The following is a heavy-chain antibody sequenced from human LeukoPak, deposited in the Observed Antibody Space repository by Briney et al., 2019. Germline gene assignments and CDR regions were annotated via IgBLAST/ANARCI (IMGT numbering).Heavy chain of an antibody. CDR2: FIPIFGTA. Sequence: ASVKVSCKASGGTFSSYAISWVGQAPGQGLEWMGGFIPIFGTANYAQKFQGRVTITADKSTSTAYMELSSLRAEDTAVYYCAKDWYDILTGYGGDNWFDPWGQGTLVTVSS. CDR1: GGTFSSYA. D-gene: IGHD3-9*01. J-gene: IGHJ5*02. V-gene: IGHV1-69*06. CDR3: AKDWYDILTGYGGDNWFDP.